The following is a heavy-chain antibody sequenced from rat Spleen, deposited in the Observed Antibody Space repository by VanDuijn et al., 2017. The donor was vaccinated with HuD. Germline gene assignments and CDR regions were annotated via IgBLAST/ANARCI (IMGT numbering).Heavy chain of an antibody. J-gene: IGHJ1*01. CDR3: TRRGFLSDWYFDF. CDR2: ISFDGSRT. Sequence: EVQLVESGGGLVQPGRSLKLSCAASGFTVSDYYMAWVRQAPTKGLEWLATISFDGSRTYYRDSVKGRFTISRNNAKGTLFLQMDSLRSEDTATYFCTRRGFLSDWYFDFWGPGTMVTVSS. CDR1: GFTVSDYY. D-gene: IGHD1-6*01. V-gene: IGHV5-7*01.